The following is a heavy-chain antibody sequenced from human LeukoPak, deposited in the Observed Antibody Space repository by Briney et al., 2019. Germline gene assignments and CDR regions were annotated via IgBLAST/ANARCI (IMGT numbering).Heavy chain of an antibody. D-gene: IGHD6-6*01. V-gene: IGHV1-8*01. CDR3: ARERYSSSSFNY. J-gene: IGHJ4*02. Sequence: GASVKVSCKASGYTFTSYDINWVRQATGQWLEWMGWMNPNSGNTGYAQKFQGRVTMTRNTSISTAYMELSSLRSEDTAVYYCARERYSSSSFNYWGQGTLVTVSS. CDR2: MNPNSGNT. CDR1: GYTFTSYD.